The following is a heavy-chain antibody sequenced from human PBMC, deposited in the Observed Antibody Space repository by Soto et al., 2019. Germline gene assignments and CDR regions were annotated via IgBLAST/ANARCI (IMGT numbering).Heavy chain of an antibody. Sequence: PGESLKTSCKGSGYTFTNFWLGWVRQMPGKGLECMGIISPGDSDTRYSPSFQGQVTISADKSISTTYLQWSSLKASDTAMYYCARLHRDYAVLPYGVDVWGQGTTVTVSS. J-gene: IGHJ6*02. CDR1: GYTFTNFW. D-gene: IGHD4-17*01. V-gene: IGHV5-51*01. CDR3: ARLHRDYAVLPYGVDV. CDR2: ISPGDSDT.